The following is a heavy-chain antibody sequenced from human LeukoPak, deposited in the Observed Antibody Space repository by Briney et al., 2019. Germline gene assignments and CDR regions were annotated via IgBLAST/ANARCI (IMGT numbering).Heavy chain of an antibody. Sequence: GGSLRLSSAASGFTFSSYWMHWVRQAPGKGLVWVSRINSDGSSTNYADSVKGRFTISRDNAKNTLYLQMNSLRAEDTAVYYCARDLSEYGWFGELYYWGQGTLVTVSS. CDR2: INSDGSST. CDR1: GFTFSSYW. CDR3: ARDLSEYGWFGELYY. J-gene: IGHJ4*02. D-gene: IGHD3-10*01. V-gene: IGHV3-74*01.